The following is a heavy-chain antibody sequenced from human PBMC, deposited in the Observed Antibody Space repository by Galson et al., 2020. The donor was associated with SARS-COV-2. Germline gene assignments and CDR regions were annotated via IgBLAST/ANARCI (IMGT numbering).Heavy chain of an antibody. CDR3: AKGPSIAAEFDY. J-gene: IGHJ4*02. V-gene: IGHV3-43*01. CDR1: GFTFDNYT. CDR2: ITWDGSST. D-gene: IGHD6-13*01. Sequence: GGSLRLSCAASGFTFDNYTMHWVRQAPGKGLEWVSLITWDGSSTYYADSVKGRFTISRDNSKNSLYLQMNSLRTEDTALYYCAKGPSIAAEFDYWGQGTLVTVSS.